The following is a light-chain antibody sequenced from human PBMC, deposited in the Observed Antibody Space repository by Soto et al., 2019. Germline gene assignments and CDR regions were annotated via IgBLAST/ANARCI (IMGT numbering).Light chain of an antibody. CDR3: GTWHSDSYV. V-gene: IGLV1-51*01. Sequence: SVLTQPPSVSAAPGQKVTIPCSGGSSNIGSNDVCWYQQVPGTAPKVLIYDNNKRPSGIPDRFSGSKSGTSATLGISGLQTGDEADYYCGTWHSDSYVFGSGTKVTVL. J-gene: IGLJ1*01. CDR2: DNN. CDR1: SSNIGSND.